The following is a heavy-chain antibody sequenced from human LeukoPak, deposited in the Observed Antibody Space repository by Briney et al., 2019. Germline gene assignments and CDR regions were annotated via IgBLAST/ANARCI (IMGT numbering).Heavy chain of an antibody. J-gene: IGHJ4*02. CDR2: INAGNGNT. V-gene: IGHV1-3*01. D-gene: IGHD3-10*01. Sequence: GASVKVSYKTSGYTFTSYVIHWVRQAPGQRLEWMGWINAGNGNTEYSQKFQGRVTIARDTSASTAYMELSSLRSEDTAVYYCARDHFYGSGTYNYFDYWGQGTLVTVSS. CDR3: ARDHFYGSGTYNYFDY. CDR1: GYTFTSYV.